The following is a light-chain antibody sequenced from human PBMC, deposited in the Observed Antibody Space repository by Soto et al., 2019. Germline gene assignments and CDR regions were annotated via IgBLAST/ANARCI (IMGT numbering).Light chain of an antibody. Sequence: DVVMTQSPPSLPVTLGQPASISCRSSQSIVYSDGQAYLSWYQQRPGQSPRRLIYRASNRASGVPDRFSGSGSGTDFTLQIDRVEAEDVGIYYCMQGTKWPPTFGRGTRVEIK. J-gene: IGKJ1*01. V-gene: IGKV2-30*01. CDR2: RAS. CDR1: QSIVYSDGQAY. CDR3: MQGTKWPPT.